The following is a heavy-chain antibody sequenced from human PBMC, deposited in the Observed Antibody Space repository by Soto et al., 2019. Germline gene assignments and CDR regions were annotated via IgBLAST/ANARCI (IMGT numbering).Heavy chain of an antibody. CDR1: GFTFSSYA. J-gene: IGHJ4*02. CDR3: AREIGYSYGPFDY. V-gene: IGHV3-48*04. Sequence: GGSLRLSCAASGFTFSSYAMSWVRQAPGKGLEWVSYISSSGSNIYYADSVKGRFTISRDNAKNSLYLQMNSLRAEDTAVYYCAREIGYSYGPFDYWGQGTLVTVSS. CDR2: ISSSGSNI. D-gene: IGHD5-18*01.